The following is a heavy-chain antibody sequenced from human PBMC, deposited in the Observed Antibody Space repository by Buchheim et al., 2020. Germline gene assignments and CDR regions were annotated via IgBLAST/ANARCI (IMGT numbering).Heavy chain of an antibody. Sequence: QVQLQQWGAGLLKPSETLSLTCAVYGGSFSGYYWSWIRQPPGKGLEWIGEINHSGSTNYNPSLKSRVTISVDTSKNQFSLKLSSVTAADTAVYYCARGLRFLEWLFAGQRPGSAPPRKNYFDYWGQGTL. CDR2: INHSGST. V-gene: IGHV4-34*01. CDR3: ARGLRFLEWLFAGQRPGSAPPRKNYFDY. J-gene: IGHJ4*02. CDR1: GGSFSGYY. D-gene: IGHD3-3*01.